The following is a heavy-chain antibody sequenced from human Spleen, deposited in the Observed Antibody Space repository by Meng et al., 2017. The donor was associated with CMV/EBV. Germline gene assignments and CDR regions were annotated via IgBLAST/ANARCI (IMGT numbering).Heavy chain of an antibody. CDR1: GGTFGNYA. Sequence: QVQLVQSGAEVKKPGASVKVSCKAYGGTFGNYAMNWVRQAPGQGLEWMGGIIPILGISNYAQKFQGRVTATADKSTRTAYMELSSLTSEDTAVYYCARGSGYLNPFDYWGQGTLVTVSS. J-gene: IGHJ4*02. V-gene: IGHV1-69*10. D-gene: IGHD5-12*01. CDR2: IIPILGIS. CDR3: ARGSGYLNPFDY.